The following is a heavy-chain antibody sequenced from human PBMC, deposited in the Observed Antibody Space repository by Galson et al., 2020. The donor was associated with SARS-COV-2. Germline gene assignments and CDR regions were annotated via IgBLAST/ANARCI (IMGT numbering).Heavy chain of an antibody. CDR1: GFTFSSYG. J-gene: IGHJ4*02. V-gene: IGHV3-33*01. CDR2: IWYDGSNK. Sequence: GGSLRLSCAASGFTFSSYGMHWVRQAPGKGLEWVAVIWYDGSNKYYADSVKGRFTISRDNSKNTLYLQMNSLRAEDTAVYYCARDLRYGDYENDYWGQGTLVTVSS. CDR3: ARDLRYGDYENDY. D-gene: IGHD4-17*01.